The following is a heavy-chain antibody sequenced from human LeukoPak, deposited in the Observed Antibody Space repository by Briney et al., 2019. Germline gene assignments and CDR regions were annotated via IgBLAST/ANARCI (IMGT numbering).Heavy chain of an antibody. J-gene: IGHJ4*02. CDR3: TRSYDY. Sequence: GGSLRLSCAVSGFTFSSYWMAWVRQAPGNGLEWVANIKQDGSEKYYVDSVKGRFTISGDNAKNSLYLQMNSLRAEDTAVYYCTRSYDYWGQGTLVTVSS. V-gene: IGHV3-7*04. CDR1: GFTFSSYW. CDR2: IKQDGSEK.